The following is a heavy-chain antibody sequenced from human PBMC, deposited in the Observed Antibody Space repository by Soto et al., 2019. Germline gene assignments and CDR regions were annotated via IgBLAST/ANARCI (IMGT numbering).Heavy chain of an antibody. V-gene: IGHV3-23*01. D-gene: IGHD2-8*01. CDR3: AKDYLVYALKPYYFDY. J-gene: IGHJ4*02. CDR2: ISGSGGST. Sequence: GGSLRLSCAASGFTFSSYAMSWVRQAPGKGLEWVSAISGSGGSTYYADSVKGRFTISRDNSKNTLYLQMNSLRAEDTAVYYCAKDYLVYALKPYYFDYWGQGTLVTVSS. CDR1: GFTFSSYA.